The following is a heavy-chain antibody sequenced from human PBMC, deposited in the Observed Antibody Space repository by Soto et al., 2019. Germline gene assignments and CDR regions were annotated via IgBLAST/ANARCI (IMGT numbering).Heavy chain of an antibody. D-gene: IGHD2-2*01. CDR2: MNPNSGNT. V-gene: IGHV1-8*01. J-gene: IGHJ6*03. CDR1: GYTFTSYD. CDR3: ARGPSVPAATYYYYYYMDV. Sequence: ASVKVSCKASGYTFTSYDINWVRQATGQGLEWMGWMNPNSGNTGYAQKFQGRVTMTRNTSISTAYMELSSLRSEDTAVYYCARGPSVPAATYYYYYYMDVWGKGTTVTVSS.